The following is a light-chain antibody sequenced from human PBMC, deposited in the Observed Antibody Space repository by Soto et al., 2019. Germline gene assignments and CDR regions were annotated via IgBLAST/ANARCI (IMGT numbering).Light chain of an antibody. CDR3: QHNKPYSTWT. V-gene: IGKV1-5*01. CDR2: DAS. J-gene: IGKJ1*01. Sequence: DIQMTQSPSTLSASVGDRVTINCRASEGINRWLAWYQLKPGKAPKLLIYDASTLESGVPSRFRGSGSGTEFLLTISSLQPDDFATYYCQHNKPYSTWTFGHGTKVDIK. CDR1: EGINRW.